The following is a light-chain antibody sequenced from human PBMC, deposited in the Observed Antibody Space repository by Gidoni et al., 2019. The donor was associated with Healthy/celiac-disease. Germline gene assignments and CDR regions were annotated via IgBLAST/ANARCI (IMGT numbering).Light chain of an antibody. J-gene: IGLJ1*01. CDR3: SSYTSSSTQV. V-gene: IGLV2-14*03. CDR2: DFS. CDR1: SSDVGGYNY. Sequence: QSALTQPASWSGSPGQSITISCTGTSSDVGGYNYVSWYQQHPGKAPKLMIYDFSTRPSGVSNRFSGSKSGNTASLTISGLQAEDEADYYCSSYTSSSTQVFGTGTKVTVL.